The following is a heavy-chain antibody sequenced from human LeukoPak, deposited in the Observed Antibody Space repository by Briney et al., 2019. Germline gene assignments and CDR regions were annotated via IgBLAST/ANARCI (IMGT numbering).Heavy chain of an antibody. D-gene: IGHD3-22*01. CDR3: ALHNNSGYLLSYFDY. CDR2: ISDSGGDI. J-gene: IGHJ4*02. V-gene: IGHV3-23*01. CDR1: GFTFSSYA. Sequence: PGGSLRLSCAASGFTFSSYAMTWVRQTPGKGLEWVSSISDSGGDIYYADSVKGRFTISRDNSKNTLYLQMNSLRVEDTAVYYCALHNNSGYLLSYFDYWSQGTLVTVSS.